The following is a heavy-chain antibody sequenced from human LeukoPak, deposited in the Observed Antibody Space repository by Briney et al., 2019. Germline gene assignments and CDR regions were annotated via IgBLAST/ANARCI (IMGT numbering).Heavy chain of an antibody. CDR2: IIPIFGTA. J-gene: IGHJ4*02. Sequence: GASVKVPCKASGGTFSSYAISWVRQAPGQGLEWMGGIIPIFGTANYAQKFQGRVTITTDESTSTAYMELSSLRSEDTAVYYCARDNIAATRPGGFDYWGQGTLVTVSS. D-gene: IGHD6-13*01. V-gene: IGHV1-69*05. CDR3: ARDNIAATRPGGFDY. CDR1: GGTFSSYA.